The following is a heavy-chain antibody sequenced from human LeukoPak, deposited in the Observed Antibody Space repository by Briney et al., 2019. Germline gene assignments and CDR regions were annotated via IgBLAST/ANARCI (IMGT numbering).Heavy chain of an antibody. J-gene: IGHJ5*02. D-gene: IGHD2-8*01. V-gene: IGHV3-11*01. CDR1: GFTFSDYY. Sequence: GGSLRLSCAASGFTFSDYYMSWIRQAPGKGLEWVSYISSSGSTIYYADSVKGRFTISRDNAKNPLYLQMNSLRAEDTAVYYCARVSPNGVCYLWGQGTPVTVSS. CDR3: ARVSPNGVCYL. CDR2: ISSSGSTI.